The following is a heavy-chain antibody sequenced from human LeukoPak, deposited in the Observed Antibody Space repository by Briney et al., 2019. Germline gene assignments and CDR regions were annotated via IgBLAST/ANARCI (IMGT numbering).Heavy chain of an antibody. D-gene: IGHD2-8*01. J-gene: IGHJ4*02. CDR1: GYSFTTYW. Sequence: GESLKISCTGSGYSFTTYWIGWVRQMPGKGLEWMGIIYPGDSDTRYNPSFQGQVTISADKSINTAYLQWSSLEASDNAMYYCARFRQLIRSYFDYWGQGTLVAVSS. CDR3: ARFRQLIRSYFDY. V-gene: IGHV5-51*01. CDR2: IYPGDSDT.